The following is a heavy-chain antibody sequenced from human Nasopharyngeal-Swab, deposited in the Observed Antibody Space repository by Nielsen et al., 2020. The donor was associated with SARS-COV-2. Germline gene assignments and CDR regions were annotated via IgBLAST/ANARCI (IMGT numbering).Heavy chain of an antibody. J-gene: IGHJ6*03. CDR2: IKEDGNEQ. Sequence: GESLKISCAASGFTFSAFWMSWVRQAPGRGLEWVANIKEDGNEQYYADSVKGRFTISRDNGKNSLFLEMNSLRAEDTAIYYCFIGHYMDSWGKGTAVIVPS. CDR3: FIGHYMDS. CDR1: GFTFSAFW. V-gene: IGHV3-7*01.